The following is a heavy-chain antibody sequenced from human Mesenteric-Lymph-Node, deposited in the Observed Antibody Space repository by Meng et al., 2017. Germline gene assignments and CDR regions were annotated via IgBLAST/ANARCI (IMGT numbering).Heavy chain of an antibody. CDR3: ARLFYSRSWHWLGDS. D-gene: IGHD6-13*01. CDR2: IDPPGNQK. V-gene: IGHV3-7*01. CDR1: EFTFSSYW. J-gene: IGHJ5*02. Sequence: GESLKISCVGAEFTFSSYWMSWVRQAPGKGLEWVANIDPPGNQKYYVDSVMGRFTISRDNAKNSLWLQMNSLRVEDTAVYYCARLFYSRSWHWLGDSWGQGTLVTVSS.